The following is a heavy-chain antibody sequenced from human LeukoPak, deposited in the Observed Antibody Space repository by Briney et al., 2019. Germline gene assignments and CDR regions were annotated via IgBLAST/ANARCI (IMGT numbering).Heavy chain of an antibody. J-gene: IGHJ4*02. CDR1: GFTVSSNE. V-gene: IGHV3-38-3*01. CDR2: ISGGST. D-gene: IGHD3-22*01. CDR3: AKDYAGYYDRYLDY. Sequence: GGSLRLSCAASGFTVSSNEMSWVRQAPGKGLEWVSPISGGSTYYADSRKGRFTISRDNSKNTLHLQMNSLRAEDTAVYYCAKDYAGYYDRYLDYWGQGTLVTVSS.